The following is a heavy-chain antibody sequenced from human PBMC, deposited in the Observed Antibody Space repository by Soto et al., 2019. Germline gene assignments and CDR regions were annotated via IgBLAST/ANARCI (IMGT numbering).Heavy chain of an antibody. CDR1: GFTFSGYA. Sequence: GGSLRLSCAASGFTFSGYALGWVRQAPGKGLEWVSGISWSSGSIVYADSVKGRFTISRDNAKNSLYLQMNSLRAENPALYYCVTDVSSGWLHDDAYDIWGQGTIVTASS. CDR3: VTDVSSGWLHDDAYDI. J-gene: IGHJ3*02. CDR2: ISWSSGSI. V-gene: IGHV3-9*01. D-gene: IGHD6-19*01.